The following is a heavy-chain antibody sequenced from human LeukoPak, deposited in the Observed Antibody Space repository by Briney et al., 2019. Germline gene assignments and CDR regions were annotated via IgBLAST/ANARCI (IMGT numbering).Heavy chain of an antibody. J-gene: IGHJ6*02. V-gene: IGHV3-30-3*01. CDR2: ISHDGNNK. CDR1: GFTFSSNV. CDR3: AKFYYYYGMDV. Sequence: GGSLRLSCAASGFTFSSNVMHWVRQAPGKGLEWVAAISHDGNNKYNADSVKGRFTISRDNSKNTLYLQMNSLRAEDTAVYYCAKFYYYYGMDVWGQGTTVTVSS.